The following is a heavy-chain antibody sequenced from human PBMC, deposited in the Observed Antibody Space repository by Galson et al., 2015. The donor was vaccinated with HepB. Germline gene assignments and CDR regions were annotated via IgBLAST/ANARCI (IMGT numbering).Heavy chain of an antibody. V-gene: IGHV3-21*06. CDR2: LRTDSSYT. CDR1: GFDMSLYN. CDR3: TRGGVEGPYRL. Sequence: SLRLSCAASGFDMSLYNINWVRQAPGKGLEWVSSLRTDSSYTHYADSVRGRFTISRDNAKNTVTLEMTSLRADDTALYYCTRGGVEGPYRLWDQGTLVTVSS. J-gene: IGHJ4*02. D-gene: IGHD2-21*01.